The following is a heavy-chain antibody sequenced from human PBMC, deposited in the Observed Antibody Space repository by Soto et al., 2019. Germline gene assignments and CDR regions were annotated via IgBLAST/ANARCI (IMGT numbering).Heavy chain of an antibody. J-gene: IGHJ4*02. CDR1: GFSFGTYW. Sequence: GGSLRLSCAVSGFSFGTYWMSWVRQAPGKGLEWLASIKQDGSERYYLDSVKGRFTISRDNAKDSLSLQMNSLRGEDTAFYYCARDVGPITIFGEALSAYFDFWGQGTLVTVSS. CDR3: ARDVGPITIFGEALSAYFDF. CDR2: IKQDGSER. D-gene: IGHD3-3*01. V-gene: IGHV3-7*03.